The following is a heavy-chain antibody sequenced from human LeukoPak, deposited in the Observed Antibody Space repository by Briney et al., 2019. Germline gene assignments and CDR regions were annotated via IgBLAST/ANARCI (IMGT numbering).Heavy chain of an antibody. CDR1: GYTFTSYG. CDR3: ARGDSGLLLDYYGMDV. D-gene: IGHD2/OR15-2a*01. Sequence: GASVKVSCKASGYTFTSYGISWVRQAPGQGLEWMGWISAYNGNTNYAQKLQGRVTMTRNTSISTAYMELSSLRSEDTAVYYCARGDSGLLLDYYGMDVWGQGTTVTVSS. J-gene: IGHJ6*02. CDR2: ISAYNGNT. V-gene: IGHV1-18*01.